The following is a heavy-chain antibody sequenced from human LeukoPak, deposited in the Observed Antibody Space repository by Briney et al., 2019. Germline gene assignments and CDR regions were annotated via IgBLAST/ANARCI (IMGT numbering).Heavy chain of an antibody. J-gene: IGHJ3*02. CDR2: IYTSGST. V-gene: IGHV4-4*07. Sequence: SETLSLTCTVSGGSISSYYWSWIRQPAGKGLEWIGRIYTSGSTNYNPSLKSRVTMSVDTSKNQFSLKLSSVTAADTALYYCARTYYYDSSGPHDAFDIWGQGTMVTVSS. CDR1: GGSISSYY. CDR3: ARTYYYDSSGPHDAFDI. D-gene: IGHD3-22*01.